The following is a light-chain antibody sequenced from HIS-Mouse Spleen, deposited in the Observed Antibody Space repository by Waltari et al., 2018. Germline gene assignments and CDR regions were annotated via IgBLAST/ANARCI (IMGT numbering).Light chain of an antibody. CDR3: QQFNSYPT. J-gene: IGKJ5*01. CDR1: QGISSA. V-gene: IGKV1-13*02. Sequence: AIQLTQSPSSLSASEGDRVTITCRASQGISSALAWYQQKPGKAPKLLIYDASSLESGVPSRFSGSGAGTDFTLTISSLQPEDFATYYCQQFNSYPTFGQGTRLEIK. CDR2: DAS.